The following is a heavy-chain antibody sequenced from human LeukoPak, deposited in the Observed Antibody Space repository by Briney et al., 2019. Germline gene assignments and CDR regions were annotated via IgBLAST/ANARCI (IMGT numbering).Heavy chain of an antibody. D-gene: IGHD6-19*01. CDR1: GFTFSTYA. CDR3: AKPLRGWYDFDY. J-gene: IGHJ4*02. Sequence: PGGSLRLSCTASGFTFSTYAMSWVRQAPGKGLEWVSAINSAGGGTHYADSVKGRFTISRDNSKNTVYLQMNSLRAEDTAVYYCAKPLRGWYDFDYWGQGTLVTASS. V-gene: IGHV3-23*01. CDR2: INSAGGGT.